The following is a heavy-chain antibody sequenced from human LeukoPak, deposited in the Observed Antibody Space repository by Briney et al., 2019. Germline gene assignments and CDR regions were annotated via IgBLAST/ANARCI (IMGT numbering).Heavy chain of an antibody. D-gene: IGHD6-19*01. CDR1: GGTFSSYA. CDR3: ARDNAAVAGRPYDY. V-gene: IGHV1-69*04. CDR2: IIPILGIA. Sequence: GASVKVSCKASGGTFSSYAISWVRQAPGQGLEWMGRIIPILGIANYAQKFQGRVTITADKSTSTAYMELSSLRSEDTAVYYCARDNAAVAGRPYDYWGQGTLVTVSS. J-gene: IGHJ4*02.